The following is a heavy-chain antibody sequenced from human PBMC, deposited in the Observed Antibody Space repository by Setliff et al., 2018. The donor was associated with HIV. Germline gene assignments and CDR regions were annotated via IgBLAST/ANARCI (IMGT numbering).Heavy chain of an antibody. CDR2: MYYTGST. Sequence: KPSETLSLTCAVYGGSFSGYYWAWIRQPPGKGLEWIGSMYYTGSTYYNPSLKSRVTISIDTSKNQFSLKLNSVTAADTAMYYCARDGGSSGWYFVLGYSDYWGPGTLVTVSS. D-gene: IGHD6-19*01. J-gene: IGHJ4*02. CDR1: GGSFSGYY. V-gene: IGHV4-39*02. CDR3: ARDGGSSGWYFVLGYSDY.